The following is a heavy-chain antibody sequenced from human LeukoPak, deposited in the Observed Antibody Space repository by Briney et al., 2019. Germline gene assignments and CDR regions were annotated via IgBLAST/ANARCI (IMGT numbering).Heavy chain of an antibody. CDR1: GYSFTSYW. D-gene: IGHD6-13*01. CDR3: ARLIAVADNWFDP. Sequence: GESLRISCKGSGYSFTSYWISWVRQMTGKGLEWMGRIDPADSYTNYSPSFQGHVTISADKSISTAYLQWSSLKASDTAMYYCARLIAVADNWFDPWGQGTLVTVSS. V-gene: IGHV5-10-1*01. CDR2: IDPADSYT. J-gene: IGHJ5*02.